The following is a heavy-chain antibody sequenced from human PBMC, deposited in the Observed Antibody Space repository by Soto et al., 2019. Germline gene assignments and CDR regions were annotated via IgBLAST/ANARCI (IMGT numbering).Heavy chain of an antibody. Sequence: QVHLVQSAAEVKKPGSSVRVPCTVSGGTLGRTTIVWVRQAPGQGLECMGHIVPIFGTFKYAQKFQGRVTFTADESTTTAYMDLSSLTSEDTAVYFCARDLNWALDYWGQGTLVTVSS. D-gene: IGHD7-27*01. J-gene: IGHJ4*02. CDR3: ARDLNWALDY. V-gene: IGHV1-69*01. CDR1: GGTLGRTT. CDR2: IVPIFGTF.